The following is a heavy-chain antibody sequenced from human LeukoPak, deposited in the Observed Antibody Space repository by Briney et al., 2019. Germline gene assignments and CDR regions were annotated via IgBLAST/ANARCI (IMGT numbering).Heavy chain of an antibody. CDR1: GFTFDDYA. CDR2: ISWNSGSI. CDR3: AKSSGTNYYYYGMDV. V-gene: IGHV3-9*01. J-gene: IGHJ6*02. Sequence: GRSLRLSCAASGFTFDDYAMPWVRQAPGKGLEWVSGISWNSGSIGYADSVKGRFTISRDNAKNSLYLQMNSLRAEDTALYYCAKSSGTNYYYYGMDVWGQGTTVTVSS.